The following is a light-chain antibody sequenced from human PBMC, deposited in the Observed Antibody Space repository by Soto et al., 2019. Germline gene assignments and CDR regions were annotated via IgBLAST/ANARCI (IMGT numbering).Light chain of an antibody. CDR3: SSYAGSTTFV. V-gene: IGLV2-8*01. CDR2: EVS. Sequence: QSALTQPASASGSPGQSVTISCTGTSSDVGGYNYVSWYQQHPGKAPKLMIYEVSKRPSGVSDRFSGSKSGNTASLTVSGLQAEDEADYYCSSYAGSTTFVFGTGTKVTVL. CDR1: SSDVGGYNY. J-gene: IGLJ1*01.